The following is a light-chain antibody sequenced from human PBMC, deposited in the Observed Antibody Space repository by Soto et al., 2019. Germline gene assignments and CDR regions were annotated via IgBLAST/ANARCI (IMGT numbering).Light chain of an antibody. CDR2: SAF. V-gene: IGKV1-39*01. J-gene: IGKJ5*01. Sequence: DIQMTQSPSSVSASVGDRVTITCRASHSISTHLNWYQQKPCKAPKLLIYSAFTLQSGVSSRFSGSGSGTDFTLTISSLQSEDFALYFCQQHNNWPITFGQGTRLEIQ. CDR3: QQHNNWPIT. CDR1: HSISTH.